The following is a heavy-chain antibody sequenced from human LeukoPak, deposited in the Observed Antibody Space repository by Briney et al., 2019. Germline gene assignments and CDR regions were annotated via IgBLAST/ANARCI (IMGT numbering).Heavy chain of an antibody. Sequence: PGGSLRLSCAASGFTVSSNYMSWVRQAPGKGLEWVSVIYSGGSTYYADSVKGRFTISRDNSKNTLYLQMNSLRAEDTAVYYCARYGPTIFGNSYYFDYWGQGTLVTVSS. CDR1: GFTVSSNY. V-gene: IGHV3-66*01. D-gene: IGHD3-3*01. CDR2: IYSGGST. CDR3: ARYGPTIFGNSYYFDY. J-gene: IGHJ4*02.